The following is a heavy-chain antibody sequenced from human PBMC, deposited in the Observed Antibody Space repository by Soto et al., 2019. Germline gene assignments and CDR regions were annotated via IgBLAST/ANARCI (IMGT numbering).Heavy chain of an antibody. D-gene: IGHD6-13*01. CDR3: ARGGGSSWSNGHYYYGMDV. CDR2: INWNGGST. Sequence: KGLEWVSGINWNGGSTGYADSVKGGFTISRDNAKNSLYLQMSSLRAEDTALYYCARGGGSSWSNGHYYYGMDVWGQGTTVTVSS. J-gene: IGHJ6*02. V-gene: IGHV3-20*03.